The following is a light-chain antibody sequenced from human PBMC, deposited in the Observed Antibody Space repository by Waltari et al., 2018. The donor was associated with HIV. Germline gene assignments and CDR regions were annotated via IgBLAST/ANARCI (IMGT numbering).Light chain of an antibody. J-gene: IGLJ1*01. CDR2: YNK. V-gene: IGLV1-44*01. CDR3: AAWDRSLNGPV. Sequence: QSVLPQPPSASGPPGQRVTISCSGSSSTIGRQTVNWYQQLPGTTPKLLIYYNKQRPSGVPERFSGSKSGTSASLAISGLQSEDEADYYCAAWDRSLNGPVFGTGTKVTVL. CDR1: SSTIGRQT.